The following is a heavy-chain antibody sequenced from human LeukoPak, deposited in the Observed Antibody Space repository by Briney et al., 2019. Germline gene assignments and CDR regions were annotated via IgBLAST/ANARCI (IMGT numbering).Heavy chain of an antibody. CDR2: VGGSDGST. CDR3: AKVGGGRIAAAGSHY. V-gene: IGHV3-23*01. Sequence: GGSLRPSCAASGFTFSGYAMTWVRQAPGKGLEWVSGVGGSDGSTFYADSVKGRFTISRDNSKNTLYLQMNSLRVEDTAVYYCAKVGGGRIAAAGSHYWGQGTLVTVSS. CDR1: GFTFSGYA. J-gene: IGHJ4*02. D-gene: IGHD6-13*01.